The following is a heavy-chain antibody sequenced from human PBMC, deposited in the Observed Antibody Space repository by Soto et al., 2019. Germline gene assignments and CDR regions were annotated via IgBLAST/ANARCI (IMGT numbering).Heavy chain of an antibody. CDR3: ARDQSGELRNFRFDP. D-gene: IGHD1-7*01. CDR1: GYTFTSYG. CDR2: ISAYNGNT. V-gene: IGHV1-18*01. Sequence: QVQLVQSGAEVKTPGASVKVSCKASGYTFTSYGISWVRQAPGQGLEWMGWISAYNGNTNYAQKLQGRVTMTTDTSTSTAYMELRSLRSDDTAVYYCARDQSGELRNFRFDPWGQGTLVTVSS. J-gene: IGHJ5*02.